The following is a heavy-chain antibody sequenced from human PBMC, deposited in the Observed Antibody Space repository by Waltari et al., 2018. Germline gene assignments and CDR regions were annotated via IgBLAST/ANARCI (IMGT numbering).Heavy chain of an antibody. J-gene: IGHJ3*02. V-gene: IGHV3-23*03. CDR2: IYSGGSST. Sequence: EVQLLESGGGLVQPGGSLRLSCAASGFTFSSYAMSWVRQAPGKGLGWVSVIYSGGSSTYYADSVKGRFTISRDNSKNTLYLQMNSLRAEDTAVYYCAKEGGYDYIWGSYLMDAFDIWGQGTMVTVSS. D-gene: IGHD3-16*02. CDR1: GFTFSSYA. CDR3: AKEGGYDYIWGSYLMDAFDI.